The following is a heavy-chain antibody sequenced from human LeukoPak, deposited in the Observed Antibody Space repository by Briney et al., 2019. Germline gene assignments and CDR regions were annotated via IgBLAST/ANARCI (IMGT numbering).Heavy chain of an antibody. CDR3: TTDPIMTTVTTDAFDI. D-gene: IGHD4-17*01. CDR2: IKSKTDGGTT. Sequence: TGGSLRLSCAASGFTFRSYAMNWVRQAPGKGLEWVGRIKSKTDGGTTDYAAPVKGRFTISRDDSKNTLYLQMNSLKTEDTAVYYCTTDPIMTTVTTDAFDIWGQGTMVTVSS. V-gene: IGHV3-15*01. J-gene: IGHJ3*02. CDR1: GFTFRSYA.